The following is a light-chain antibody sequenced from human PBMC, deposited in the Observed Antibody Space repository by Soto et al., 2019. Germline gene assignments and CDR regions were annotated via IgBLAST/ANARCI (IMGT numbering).Light chain of an antibody. Sequence: EIVLTQSPATLSLSPGERATLSCRASQSFSSYLAWYQQKPGQAPRILIYDASKRATGIPARFSGRGSGTDFTLTISSLDPKDFAVYYGQQRSNWPPVITFGQGTRLEIK. CDR2: DAS. V-gene: IGKV3-11*01. CDR1: QSFSSY. J-gene: IGKJ5*01. CDR3: QQRSNWPPVIT.